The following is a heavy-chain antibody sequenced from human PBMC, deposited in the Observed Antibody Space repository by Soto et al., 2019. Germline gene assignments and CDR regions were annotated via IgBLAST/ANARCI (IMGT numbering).Heavy chain of an antibody. J-gene: IGHJ3*01. CDR1: GFTFSNYA. CDR2: ITGTGGRT. V-gene: IGHV3-23*01. D-gene: IGHD3-10*01. CDR3: AKDLMGLLWFGDLDAFDF. Sequence: EVQLLESGGGLVQPGGSLRLSCAASGFTFSNYAMSWVRQAPGKGLECVSSITGTGGRTYYADSVKGRFTISRDNSKNTLYLQTNSLRAEDTALYYCAKDLMGLLWFGDLDAFDFWGQGTMVIVSS.